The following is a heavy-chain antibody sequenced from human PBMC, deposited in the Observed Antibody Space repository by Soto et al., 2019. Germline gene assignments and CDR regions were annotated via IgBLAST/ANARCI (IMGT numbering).Heavy chain of an antibody. J-gene: IGHJ4*02. CDR3: ATVHNTSRSFDY. Sequence: GGSLRLSCAASGFTFNIYAMTWVRQAPGKGLEWVSTTGATGRTTYYSDSVKGRFTVSRDNSKNTLDLQMSNLRAEDTAVYYCATVHNTSRSFDYWGQGTLVTVSS. V-gene: IGHV3-23*01. CDR2: TGATGRTT. D-gene: IGHD1-20*01. CDR1: GFTFNIYA.